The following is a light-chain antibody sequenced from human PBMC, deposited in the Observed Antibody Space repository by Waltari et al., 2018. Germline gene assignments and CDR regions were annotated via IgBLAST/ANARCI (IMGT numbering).Light chain of an antibody. CDR2: EVI. J-gene: IGLJ3*02. CDR3: CSYAGSYTWV. CDR1: SSAGRCSTS. Sequence: QSALTQPRSVSGSPGPSVTISCTGPSSAGRCSTSVAWYPQPPGKAPKLMIYEVIKRPSGVPDRFSGSKAGNTASLTISGLQAEDEADYYCCSYAGSYTWVFGGGTKLTVL. V-gene: IGLV2-11*01.